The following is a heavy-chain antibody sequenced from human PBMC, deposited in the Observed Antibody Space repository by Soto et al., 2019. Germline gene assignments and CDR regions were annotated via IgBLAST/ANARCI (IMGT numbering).Heavy chain of an antibody. CDR2: ISGSGGST. CDR3: AKEKWLVGYYYYGMDV. CDR1: GFTFSSYA. J-gene: IGHJ6*02. Sequence: VQLLESGGGLVQPGGSLRLSCAASGFTFSSYAMSWVRQAPGKGLEWVTAISGSGGSTYYAHSVKGRFNISRDNSKNTLNLQMNSLRAEDTAVYYCAKEKWLVGYYYYGMDVWGQGTTVTVSS. D-gene: IGHD6-19*01. V-gene: IGHV3-23*01.